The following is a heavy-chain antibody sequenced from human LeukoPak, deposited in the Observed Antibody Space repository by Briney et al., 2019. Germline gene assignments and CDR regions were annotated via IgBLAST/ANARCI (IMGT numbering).Heavy chain of an antibody. Sequence: ASVKVSCKASGYTFTGYYIHWVRQAPGQGLEWMGWINPNSGGTNYAQKFQGRVTMTRDTSISTAYMELSRLRSDDTAVYYCARDYGDYAYYFDYWGQGTLVTVSS. D-gene: IGHD4-17*01. J-gene: IGHJ4*02. CDR1: GYTFTGYY. V-gene: IGHV1-2*02. CDR2: INPNSGGT. CDR3: ARDYGDYAYYFDY.